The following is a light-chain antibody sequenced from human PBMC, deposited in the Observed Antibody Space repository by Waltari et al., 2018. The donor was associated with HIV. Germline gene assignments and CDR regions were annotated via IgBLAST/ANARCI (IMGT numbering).Light chain of an antibody. CDR3: SSYTSSSTPVV. CDR1: SSDVGGSNY. V-gene: IGLV2-14*01. J-gene: IGLJ2*01. CDR2: EVS. Sequence: QSALTQPASVSGSPGQSITISCTGTSSDVGGSNYISLYQQHPGKAPKLMSYEVSNRPSGVSNRFSGSKSGNTASLTISGLQAEDEADYYCSSYTSSSTPVVFGGGTKLTVL.